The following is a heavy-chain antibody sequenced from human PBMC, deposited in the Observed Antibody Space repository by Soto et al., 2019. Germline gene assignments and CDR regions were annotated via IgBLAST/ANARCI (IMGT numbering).Heavy chain of an antibody. CDR1: GGSISGSY. CDR3: ARNRGNYFDY. J-gene: IGHJ4*02. Sequence: GPARTSETLSLTCSVSGGSISGSYWSWIRQSPGKGLEWLGYVYYSGSTNYNPSLKSRVTMSVHTSQNQFSLKLSSVTAADTAVYYCARNRGNYFDYWGQGTLVTVSS. CDR2: VYYSGST. V-gene: IGHV4-59*01.